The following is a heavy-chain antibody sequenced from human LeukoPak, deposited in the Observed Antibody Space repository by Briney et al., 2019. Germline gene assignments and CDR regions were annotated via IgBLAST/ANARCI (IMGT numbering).Heavy chain of an antibody. Sequence: QPSETLSLTCAVYGGSFSGYYWSWIRQPPGKGLDWIGEINHSGSTNYNPSLKSRVTISVDTSKNQFSLKLSSVTAADTAVYYCARGLPLWFGELLYPYYFDYWGQGTLVTVSS. CDR3: ARGLPLWFGELLYPYYFDY. V-gene: IGHV4-34*01. J-gene: IGHJ4*02. D-gene: IGHD3-10*01. CDR2: INHSGST. CDR1: GGSFSGYY.